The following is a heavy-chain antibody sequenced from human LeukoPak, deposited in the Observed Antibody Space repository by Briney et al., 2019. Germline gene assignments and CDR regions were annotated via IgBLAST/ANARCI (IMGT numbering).Heavy chain of an antibody. CDR2: IYSGGST. Sequence: GGSLRLSCAASGFTVSSNYMSWVRQAPGKGLEWVSVIYSGGSTYYADSVKGRFTISRDNSKNTLYLQMNSLRAEDTAVYYCARRWLGDPYGMDVWGQGTTVSVSS. D-gene: IGHD3-10*01. V-gene: IGHV3-53*01. CDR1: GFTVSSNY. CDR3: ARRWLGDPYGMDV. J-gene: IGHJ6*02.